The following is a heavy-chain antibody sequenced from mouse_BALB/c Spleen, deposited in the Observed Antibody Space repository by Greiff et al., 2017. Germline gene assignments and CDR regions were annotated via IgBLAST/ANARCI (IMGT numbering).Heavy chain of an antibody. CDR1: GFTFSNYW. CDR3: TRKVMELDY. J-gene: IGHJ2*01. D-gene: IGHD1-3*01. Sequence: EVKVEESGGGLVQPGGSMKLSCVASGFTFSNYWMNWVRQSPEKRLEWVAEIRLKSNNYATHYAESVKGRFTISRDDSKSSVYLQMNNLRAEDTGIYYCTRKVMELDYWGQGTTLTVSS. V-gene: IGHV6-6*02. CDR2: IRLKSNNYAT.